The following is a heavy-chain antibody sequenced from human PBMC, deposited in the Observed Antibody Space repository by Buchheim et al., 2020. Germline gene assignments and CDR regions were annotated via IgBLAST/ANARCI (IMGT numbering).Heavy chain of an antibody. CDR3: VRDFSPSGYLYGMDV. D-gene: IGHD3-3*01. CDR1: GFRFSSYA. V-gene: IGHV3-30*03. J-gene: IGHJ6*02. Sequence: QVQLVESGGGVVQPGGSLRLSCAPSGFRFSSYAMHWVRQAPGKGLEWVAVISHDGSYQYYVESVRGRFTISRDNWKNTLFLQMNSQRADDTAVYYCVRDFSPSGYLYGMDVWGQGTT. CDR2: ISHDGSYQ.